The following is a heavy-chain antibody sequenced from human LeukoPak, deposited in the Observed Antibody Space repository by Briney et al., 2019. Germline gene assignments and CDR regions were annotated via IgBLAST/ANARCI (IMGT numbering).Heavy chain of an antibody. CDR2: IGTSGDYI. V-gene: IGHV3-21*06. Sequence: KPGGSLRLSCTASGFIFSTYNMNWVRQAPGKGLEWVSSIGTSGDYIYYADSVQGRFTISRDDAKNSLYLQLNSLRAEDTAVYYCARDLTHDAFDIWGQGIMVTVSS. CDR1: GFIFSTYN. CDR3: ARDLTHDAFDI. J-gene: IGHJ3*02. D-gene: IGHD1-14*01.